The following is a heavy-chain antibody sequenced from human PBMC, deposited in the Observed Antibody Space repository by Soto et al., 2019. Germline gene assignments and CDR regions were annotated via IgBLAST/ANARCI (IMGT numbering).Heavy chain of an antibody. Sequence: QVQLQEPGPGLVKPSETLSLTCTVSGGSISSYYWSWIRQPAGKGLEWIGRIYTSGSTNYNPSLKSRVTMSVDTSKNPFSLKLSSVTAADTAVYYCARDGVVATINYYYGMDVWGQGTTVTVSS. CDR3: ARDGVVATINYYYGMDV. J-gene: IGHJ6*02. D-gene: IGHD5-12*01. CDR2: IYTSGST. CDR1: GGSISSYY. V-gene: IGHV4-4*07.